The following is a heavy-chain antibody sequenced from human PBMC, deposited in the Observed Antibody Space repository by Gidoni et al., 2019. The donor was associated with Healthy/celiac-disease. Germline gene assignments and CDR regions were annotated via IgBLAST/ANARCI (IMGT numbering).Heavy chain of an antibody. CDR3: ARGGIAARRANFDY. V-gene: IGHV4-34*01. CDR1: GGSFSGYY. J-gene: IGHJ4*02. CDR2: INHSGST. Sequence: QVQLPQWGAGLLKPSETLSLTCAVYGGSFSGYYWSWIRQPPGKGLEWIGEINHSGSTNYNPSLKSRVTISVDTSKNQFALKLSSVTAADTAVYYCARGGIAARRANFDYWGQGTLVTVSS. D-gene: IGHD6-6*01.